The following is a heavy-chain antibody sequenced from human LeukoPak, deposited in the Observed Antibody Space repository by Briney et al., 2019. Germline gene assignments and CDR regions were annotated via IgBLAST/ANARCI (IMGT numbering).Heavy chain of an antibody. V-gene: IGHV3-9*01. CDR2: ISWNSGSI. CDR3: AKDIRITFGGVIAH. D-gene: IGHD3-16*01. J-gene: IGHJ5*02. Sequence: PGGSLRLSCAASGFTFDDYAMHWVRQAPGKSLEWVSGISWNSGSIGYADSVKGRFTISRDNAKNSLYLQMNSLRAEDTALYYCAKDIRITFGGVIAHWGQGTLVTVSS. CDR1: GFTFDDYA.